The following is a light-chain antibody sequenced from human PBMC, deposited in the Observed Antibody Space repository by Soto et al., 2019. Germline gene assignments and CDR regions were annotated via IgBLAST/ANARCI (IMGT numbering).Light chain of an antibody. CDR3: SSYTRSSTLGV. J-gene: IGLJ3*02. CDR2: DVS. CDR1: SSDVGGYNY. Sequence: QSVLTQPASVSGSPGQSITISCTGTSSDVGGYNYVSWYQQHPGKAPKLMIYDVSNRPSGVSNRFSGSKSGNTASLTISGLQAEDEAAYYCSSYTRSSTLGVFGGGTKLTVL. V-gene: IGLV2-14*01.